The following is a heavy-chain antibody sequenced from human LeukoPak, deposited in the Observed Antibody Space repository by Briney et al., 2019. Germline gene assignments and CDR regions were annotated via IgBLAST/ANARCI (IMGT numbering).Heavy chain of an antibody. D-gene: IGHD3-22*01. Sequence: PGGSLRLSCAASGFTFSSYGMHWVRQAPGKGLEWVAFIRYDGSNKYYADSVKGRFTISRDNSKNTLYLQMDSLRAEDTAVYYCAKETNYYDSSGFDYWGQGTLVTVSS. J-gene: IGHJ4*02. CDR1: GFTFSSYG. CDR3: AKETNYYDSSGFDY. CDR2: IRYDGSNK. V-gene: IGHV3-30*02.